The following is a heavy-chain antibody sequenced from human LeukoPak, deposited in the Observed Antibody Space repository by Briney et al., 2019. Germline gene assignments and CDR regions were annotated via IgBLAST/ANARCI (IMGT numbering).Heavy chain of an antibody. V-gene: IGHV4-39*02. Sequence: SETLSLTCTVSGGSISSNSYYWGWIRQPPGKGLEWIGSIYYSGRTYYNPSLRSRVTISVDTSKNQFSLKLSSVTAADTAVYYCARDLVTVTKGFDIWGQGTMVSVSS. CDR3: ARDLVTVTKGFDI. CDR2: IYYSGRT. D-gene: IGHD4-17*01. J-gene: IGHJ3*02. CDR1: GGSISSNSYY.